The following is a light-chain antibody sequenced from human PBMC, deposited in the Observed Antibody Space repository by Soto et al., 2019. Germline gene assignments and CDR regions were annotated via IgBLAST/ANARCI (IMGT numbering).Light chain of an antibody. CDR2: DVT. CDR3: TSYTNGGNYD. V-gene: IGLV2-14*01. Sequence: QSALTQPASVSGSPGQSIAISCTGTSSDVGGYNCVSWYQQHPGKAPKLMIYDVTNRPSGVSDRFSGSKSGNTASLTISGLQAEDEADYYCTSYTNGGNYDFGTGTKVTVL. CDR1: SSDVGGYNC. J-gene: IGLJ1*01.